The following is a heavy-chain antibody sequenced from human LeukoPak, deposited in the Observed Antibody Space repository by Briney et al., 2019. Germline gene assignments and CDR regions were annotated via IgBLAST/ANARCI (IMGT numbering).Heavy chain of an antibody. Sequence: GESLKISCKGSGCSFTSYWIGWVRQMPGKGLEWMGIIYPGDSDTRYSPSFQGQVTISADKSISTAYLQWSSLKASDTAMYYCARLPYGGAVAGTADYWGQGTLVTVSS. V-gene: IGHV5-51*01. CDR2: IYPGDSDT. J-gene: IGHJ4*02. CDR3: ARLPYGGAVAGTADY. CDR1: GCSFTSYW. D-gene: IGHD6-19*01.